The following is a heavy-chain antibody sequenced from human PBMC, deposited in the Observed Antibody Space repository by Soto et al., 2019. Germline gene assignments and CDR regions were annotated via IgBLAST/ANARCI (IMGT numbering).Heavy chain of an antibody. J-gene: IGHJ4*02. CDR1: GDSIRNVY. V-gene: IGHV4-59*13. D-gene: IGHD2-15*01. CDR2: IYHSGNA. Sequence: QVQLQESGPGLVKPSETLSLTCTVSGDSIRNVYWSWIRQPPGKGLEWIGFIYHSGNATYNPSLKSRVAMSVDSSKNQISLSLNSVTAADSAVYFCARAHAPTLPFDSWGQGTLVTVSS. CDR3: ARAHAPTLPFDS.